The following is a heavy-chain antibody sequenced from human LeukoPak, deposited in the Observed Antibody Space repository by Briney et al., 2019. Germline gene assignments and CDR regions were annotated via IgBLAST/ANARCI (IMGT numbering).Heavy chain of an antibody. V-gene: IGHV3-23*01. D-gene: IGHD5-12*01. CDR3: GSDGGYGQTDY. CDR2: ISGSGGST. Sequence: PGGSLRLFCAASGFTFSSYAMSWVRQAPGKGLEWVSAISGSGGSTYYADSVKGRFTISRDNSKNTLYLQMNSLRAEDTAVYYCGSDGGYGQTDYWGQGTLVTVSS. CDR1: GFTFSSYA. J-gene: IGHJ4*02.